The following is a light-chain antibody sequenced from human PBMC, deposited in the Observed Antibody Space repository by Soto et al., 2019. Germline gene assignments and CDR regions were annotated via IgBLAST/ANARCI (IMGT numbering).Light chain of an antibody. Sequence: DIKMTQSPSSLSASVGDRVTLTCQASEDVSDYLNWYQQKPGRAPKLLIYDASKLETGVSSRFSGSGSGTHFTFTIRDLQPEDFATYYCQLYRNVVLTFGGGTRVDI. J-gene: IGKJ4*01. CDR2: DAS. CDR3: QLYRNVVLT. CDR1: EDVSDY. V-gene: IGKV1-33*01.